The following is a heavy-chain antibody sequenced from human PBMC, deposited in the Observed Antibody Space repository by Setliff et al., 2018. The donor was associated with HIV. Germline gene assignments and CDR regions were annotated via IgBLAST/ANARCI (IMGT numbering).Heavy chain of an antibody. CDR2: IKQDGSEK. Sequence: PGGSLRLSCAASGFTFSSYWMSWVRQAPGKGLEWVANIKQDGSEKYYVDSVKGRFTISRDNAKNSLYLQMNSLRAEDTAVYYCARDNWFGVSYYYYYYMDVWGKGTTVTVSS. J-gene: IGHJ6*03. V-gene: IGHV3-7*01. CDR1: GFTFSSYW. D-gene: IGHD3-10*01. CDR3: ARDNWFGVSYYYYYYMDV.